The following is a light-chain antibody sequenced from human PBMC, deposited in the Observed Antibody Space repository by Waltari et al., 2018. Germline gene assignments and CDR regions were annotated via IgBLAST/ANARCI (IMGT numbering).Light chain of an antibody. V-gene: IGKV2-28*01. CDR1: QSLLHSNGYNY. CDR3: MQALQTPLT. Sequence: DIVMTQSPLSLPVTPGEPASIYCRSSQSLLHSNGYNYLDWYLQKPGQSPQLLIYFGSNRASGVPDRFSGSGSGTDFTLKISRVEAEDVGVYYCMQALQTPLTFGGGTKVEIK. J-gene: IGKJ4*01. CDR2: FGS.